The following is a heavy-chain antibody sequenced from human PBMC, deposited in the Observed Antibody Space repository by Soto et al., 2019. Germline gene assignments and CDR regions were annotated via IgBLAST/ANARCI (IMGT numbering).Heavy chain of an antibody. CDR1: GYSFTSYW. Sequence: GESLKISCKGSGYSFTSYWISWVRQMPGKGLEWMGRIDPSDSYTNYSPSFQGHVTISADKSISTAYLQWSSLKASDTAMYCCASHNSRDYYYGMDVWGQGTTVTVSS. V-gene: IGHV5-10-1*01. J-gene: IGHJ6*02. D-gene: IGHD1-26*01. CDR2: IDPSDSYT. CDR3: ASHNSRDYYYGMDV.